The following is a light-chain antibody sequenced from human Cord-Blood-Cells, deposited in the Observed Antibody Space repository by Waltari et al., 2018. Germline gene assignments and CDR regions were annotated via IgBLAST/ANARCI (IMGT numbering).Light chain of an antibody. CDR3: QQRNSYPCT. CDR2: AAS. J-gene: IGKJ3*01. V-gene: IGKV1-9*01. CDR1: QGISSY. Sequence: DIQLTQSPSFLSASVGDRVTITCRASQGISSYLAWYQQKPGKAPKLLIYAASTLQSGVPSRFSGCGSGTEFTLTSSSLQPEYFATYYCQQRNSYPCTFGPWPKVDIK.